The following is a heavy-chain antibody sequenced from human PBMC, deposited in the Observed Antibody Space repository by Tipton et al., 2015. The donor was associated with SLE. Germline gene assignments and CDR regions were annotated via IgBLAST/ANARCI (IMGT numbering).Heavy chain of an antibody. Sequence: TLSLTCAVYGGSFSGYYWSWIRQPPGKGLEWIGEINHSGSTNYSPSLKSRVTISVDTSKNQFSLKLSSVTAADTAVYYCARLKQWLVRPYYFDYWGQGTLVTVSS. CDR3: ARLKQWLVRPYYFDY. V-gene: IGHV4-34*01. J-gene: IGHJ4*02. CDR1: GGSFSGYY. CDR2: INHSGST. D-gene: IGHD6-19*01.